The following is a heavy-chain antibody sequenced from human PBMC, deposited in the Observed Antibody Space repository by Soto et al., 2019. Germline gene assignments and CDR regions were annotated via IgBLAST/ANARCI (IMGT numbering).Heavy chain of an antibody. J-gene: IGHJ6*02. CDR3: ARDGRLMLRGFSFYNGMDV. Sequence: SETLSLTCTVSGGSISGYYWNWIRQPPGRGLEWIGYIYYNGNTNYNPSLKSRVTMSVDRSKNQFSLKLTSVTAADTAVYFCARDGRLMLRGFSFYNGMDVWGQGTTVTVS. CDR2: IYYNGNT. V-gene: IGHV4-59*01. D-gene: IGHD3-10*01. CDR1: GGSISGYY.